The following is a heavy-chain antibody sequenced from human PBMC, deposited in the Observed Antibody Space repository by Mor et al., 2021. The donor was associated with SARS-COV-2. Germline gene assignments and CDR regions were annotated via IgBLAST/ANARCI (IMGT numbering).Heavy chain of an antibody. V-gene: IGHV3-72*01. D-gene: IGHD3-3*01. Sequence: VRQSPGKGLEWVGRIKDKANSYTTYYAASVKGRFTISRDDSRNSLYLQMNSLKTEDTAVYYCTRNFFFDWGQGTT. CDR3: TRNFFFD. J-gene: IGHJ6*01. CDR2: IKDKANSYTT.